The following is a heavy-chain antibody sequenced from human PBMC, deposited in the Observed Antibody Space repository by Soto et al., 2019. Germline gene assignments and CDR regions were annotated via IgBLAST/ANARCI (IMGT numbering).Heavy chain of an antibody. Sequence: QLQLQESGPGLVKPSETLSLTCTVSGDSISSSNYYGGLIRHPPGKGLEWIGSVHYTENTYYNPSLVHRVTISLDTSQNQSYLHLTSVTAEDTSIYCCARARGQRHRHAFKIWVPGTMVTVSS. CDR1: GDSISSSNYY. D-gene: IGHD6-25*01. V-gene: IGHV4-39*01. CDR3: ARARGQRHRHAFKI. J-gene: IGHJ3*02. CDR2: VHYTENT.